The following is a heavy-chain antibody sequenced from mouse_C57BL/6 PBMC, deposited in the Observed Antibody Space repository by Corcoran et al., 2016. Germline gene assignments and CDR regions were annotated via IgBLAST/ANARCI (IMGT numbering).Heavy chain of an antibody. D-gene: IGHD3-2*02. CDR2: IYPGDGDT. J-gene: IGHJ2*01. CDR1: GYAFSSYW. Sequence: QVQLQQSGAELVKPGASVKISCKASGYAFSSYWMNWVKQRPGKGLEWIGQIYPGDGDTNYNGKFKGKATLTADKSSSTAYMQLSSLTSEDSVVYFCAREGSGYYFDYWGQGTTLTVSS. V-gene: IGHV1-80*01. CDR3: AREGSGYYFDY.